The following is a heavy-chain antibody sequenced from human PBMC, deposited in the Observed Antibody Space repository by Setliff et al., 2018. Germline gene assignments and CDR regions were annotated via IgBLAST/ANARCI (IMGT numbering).Heavy chain of an antibody. CDR3: ARVPGGRFDY. V-gene: IGHV4-38-2*01. Sequence: SETLSLTCAVSGYSISSGYYWGWIRQPPGKGLEWIGSIYHSGSTYYNPSLKSRVTISVDTSKNQFSLKLSSVTAADTAVYYCARVPGGRFDYWGQGTLVTVSS. CDR1: GYSISSGYY. J-gene: IGHJ4*02. CDR2: IYHSGST. D-gene: IGHD1-26*01.